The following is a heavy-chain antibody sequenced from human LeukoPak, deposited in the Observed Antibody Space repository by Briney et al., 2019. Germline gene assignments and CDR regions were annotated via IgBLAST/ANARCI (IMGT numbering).Heavy chain of an antibody. CDR2: INHSGST. J-gene: IGHJ5*02. V-gene: IGHV4-34*01. D-gene: IGHD1-26*01. CDR1: GGSFSGYY. CDR3: ARSRAFNSGAFDP. Sequence: SETLSLTCAVYGGSFYGGSFSGYYWSWIRQPPEKGLEWIGEINHSGSTNYNPSFKSRVTISVDKSKNQFSLRLNSVTAADTAVYYCARSRAFNSGAFDPWGQGSLVTVSS.